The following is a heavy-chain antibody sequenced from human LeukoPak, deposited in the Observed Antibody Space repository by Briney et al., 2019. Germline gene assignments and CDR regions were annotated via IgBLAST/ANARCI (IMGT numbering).Heavy chain of an antibody. CDR1: GFTFSFYT. CDR3: AREVDGGFDT. Sequence: GGSLRLSCATSGFTFSFYTMHWLRQAPGKGLESVSAISANGDSTYYLNSVRDRFIISTDDSKNTLNLQMGSLRVEDTAVYYCAREVDGGFDTWGQGALVTVSS. J-gene: IGHJ5*02. V-gene: IGHV3-64*01. CDR2: ISANGDST. D-gene: IGHD3-16*01.